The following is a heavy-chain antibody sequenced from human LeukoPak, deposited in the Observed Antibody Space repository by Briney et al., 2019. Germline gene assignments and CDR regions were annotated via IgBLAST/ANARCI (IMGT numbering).Heavy chain of an antibody. D-gene: IGHD5-12*01. CDR2: IYPGDSDT. Sequence: AGESLKISCKGSGYSFTSYWIGWVRQMHGKGLEWMGIIYPGDSDTRYSPSFQGRVTISADNSISTAYLQWSSLKASDTAMYYCARLISSGYDPGRYYFDYWGQGTLVTVSS. CDR1: GYSFTSYW. CDR3: ARLISSGYDPGRYYFDY. J-gene: IGHJ4*02. V-gene: IGHV5-51*01.